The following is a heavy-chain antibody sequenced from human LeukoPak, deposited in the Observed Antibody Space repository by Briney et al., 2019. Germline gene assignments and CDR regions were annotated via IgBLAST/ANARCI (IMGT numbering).Heavy chain of an antibody. CDR2: FFSTGRT. D-gene: IGHD6-13*01. J-gene: IGHJ4*02. V-gene: IGHV4-39*01. CDR1: GGSVSSSNHH. Sequence: SETLSLTCNVSGGSVSSSNHHWAWIRQSPGMGLEWVGTFFSTGRTSQNPDPSLKGRVTLSVDTSRNQFSLQLRSLTAADTAIFYCASIPGSGTSWYHFDNWGQGTLVTVSS. CDR3: ASIPGSGTSWYHFDN.